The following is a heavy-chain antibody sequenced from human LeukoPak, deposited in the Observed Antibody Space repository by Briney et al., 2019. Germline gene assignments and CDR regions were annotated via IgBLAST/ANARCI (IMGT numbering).Heavy chain of an antibody. CDR1: GGSFSGYY. CDR3: ARVVVTLPMIDY. V-gene: IGHV4-31*11. J-gene: IGHJ4*02. D-gene: IGHD2-21*02. Sequence: PSETLSLTCAVYGGSFSGYYWSWIRQHPGKGLEWIGYIYYSGSTYYNPSLKSRVTISVDTSKNQFSLKLSSVTAADTAVYYCARVVVTLPMIDYWGQGTLVTVSS. CDR2: IYYSGST.